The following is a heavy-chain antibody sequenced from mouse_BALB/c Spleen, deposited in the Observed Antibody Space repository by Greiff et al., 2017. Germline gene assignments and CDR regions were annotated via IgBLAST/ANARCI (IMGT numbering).Heavy chain of an antibody. J-gene: IGHJ2*01. D-gene: IGHD1-2*01. CDR1: GYTFTSYW. Sequence: VKLQESGPELVRPGASVKMSCKASGYTFTSYWMHWVKQRPGQGLEWIGMIDPSNSETRLNQKFKDKATLNVDKSSNTAYMQLSSLTSEDSAVYYCARERGITTATYDYWGQGTTLTVSS. V-gene: IGHV1S127*01. CDR2: IDPSNSET. CDR3: ARERGITTATYDY.